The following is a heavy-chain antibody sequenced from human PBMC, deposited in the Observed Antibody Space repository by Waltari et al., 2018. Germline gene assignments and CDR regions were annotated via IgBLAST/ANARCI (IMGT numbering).Heavy chain of an antibody. CDR2: ISGSGGST. J-gene: IGHJ4*02. V-gene: IGHV3-23*01. CDR1: GFTFSSYA. Sequence: EVQLLESGGGLVQPGGSLRLSCAASGFTFSSYAMSWVRQAPGKGLEGGSAISGSGGSTYYADSVKGRFTISRDNSKNTLYLQMNSLRAEDTAVYYCAKEKTSYGGSEVDYWGQGTLVTVSS. D-gene: IGHD2-15*01. CDR3: AKEKTSYGGSEVDY.